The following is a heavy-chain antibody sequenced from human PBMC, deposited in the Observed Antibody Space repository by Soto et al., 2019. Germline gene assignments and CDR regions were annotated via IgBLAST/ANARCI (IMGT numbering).Heavy chain of an antibody. Sequence: ASVKVSCKASGYTSTSYGISWVRQAPGQGLEWMGWISAYNGNTNYAQKLQGRVTMTTDTSTSTAYMELRSLRSDDTAVYYCAREYQSGPANLVGATTAWFDPWGQGTLVTVSS. D-gene: IGHD1-26*01. CDR1: GYTSTSYG. J-gene: IGHJ5*02. CDR3: AREYQSGPANLVGATTAWFDP. CDR2: ISAYNGNT. V-gene: IGHV1-18*01.